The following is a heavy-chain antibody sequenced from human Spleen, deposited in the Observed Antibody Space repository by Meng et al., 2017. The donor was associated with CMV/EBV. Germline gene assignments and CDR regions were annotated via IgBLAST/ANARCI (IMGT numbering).Heavy chain of an antibody. J-gene: IGHJ4*02. CDR1: GYTFTAHY. V-gene: IGHV1-2*02. D-gene: IGHD6-19*01. CDR2: IHPHRGDT. CDR3: ARDAGTIAVSGIGDY. Sequence: ASVKVSCKASGYTFTAHYFHWVRQAPGQGLEWMGWIHPHRGDTNYAQQFQGRVTLTRDTSINTGYMELTRLTSDDTAVYYCARDAGTIAVSGIGDYWGQGTLVTVSS.